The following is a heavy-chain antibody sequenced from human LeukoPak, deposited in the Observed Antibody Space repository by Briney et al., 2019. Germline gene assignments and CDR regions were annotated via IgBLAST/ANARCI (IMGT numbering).Heavy chain of an antibody. CDR3: AKDLDTAMVTYFDY. CDR2: ISYDGSNK. CDR1: GFTFSSYG. V-gene: IGHV3-30*18. J-gene: IGHJ4*02. Sequence: GGSLRLSCAASGFTFSSYGMHWVRQAPGKGLEWVAVISYDGSNKYYADSVKGRFTISRDNSKNTLYLQMNSLRAEDTAVYYCAKDLDTAMVTYFDYWGQGTLVTVSS. D-gene: IGHD5-18*01.